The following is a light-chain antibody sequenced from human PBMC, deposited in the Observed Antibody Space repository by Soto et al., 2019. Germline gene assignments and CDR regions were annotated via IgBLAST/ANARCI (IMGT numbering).Light chain of an antibody. CDR2: AAS. CDR3: QQRYSTPLT. V-gene: IGKV1-39*01. CDR1: QSISNF. Sequence: DIQMTQSPSSLSASVGDRVTITCRASQSISNFLNWYQQKPGKAPNLLIYAASSLQSGVPPRFSGSGSETDFTLTISSLQPEDFATYYCQQRYSTPLTFGGGTKVDIK. J-gene: IGKJ4*01.